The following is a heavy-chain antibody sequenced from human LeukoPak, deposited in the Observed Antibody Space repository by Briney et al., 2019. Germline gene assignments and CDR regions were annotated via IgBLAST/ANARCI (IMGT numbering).Heavy chain of an antibody. CDR1: GFTFSSYW. CDR2: IKQDGSEK. CDR3: ARDQATIFGVVISYYGMDV. D-gene: IGHD3-3*01. V-gene: IGHV3-7*01. J-gene: IGHJ6*02. Sequence: GGSLRLSCAAFGFTFSSYWMSWVRQAPGKGLEWVANIKQDGSEKYYVDSVKGRFTISRDNAKNSLYLQMNSLRAEDTAVYYCARDQATIFGVVISYYGMDVWGQGTTVTVSS.